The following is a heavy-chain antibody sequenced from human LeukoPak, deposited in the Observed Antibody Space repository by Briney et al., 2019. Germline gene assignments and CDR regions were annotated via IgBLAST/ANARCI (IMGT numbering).Heavy chain of an antibody. J-gene: IGHJ4*02. CDR1: GFTFSSYA. CDR3: AKAFLAAAGKIVY. CDR2: MSGSGGSR. Sequence: RGSLRLSCAASGFTFSSYAMSLVRQAPRKGLEWDSAMSGSGGSRYYANSVKGRFNISRDNSKNTLYMQMNSLRAEDTAVYYCAKAFLAAAGKIVYWGQGTLVTVSS. D-gene: IGHD6-13*01. V-gene: IGHV3-23*01.